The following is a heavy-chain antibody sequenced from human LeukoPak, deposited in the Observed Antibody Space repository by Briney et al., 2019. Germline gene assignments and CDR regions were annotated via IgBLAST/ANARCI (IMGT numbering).Heavy chain of an antibody. J-gene: IGHJ4*02. D-gene: IGHD4-17*01. Sequence: PSETLSLTCAVYNGSFSDYYWSWIRQPPGEGLEWIGEVNHSGSTNYNPSLKSRVTISVDTSKNQFSLKLSSVTAADTAVYYCARSGRYGDYGVCDYWGQGTLVTVSS. CDR2: VNHSGST. V-gene: IGHV4-34*01. CDR1: NGSFSDYY. CDR3: ARSGRYGDYGVCDY.